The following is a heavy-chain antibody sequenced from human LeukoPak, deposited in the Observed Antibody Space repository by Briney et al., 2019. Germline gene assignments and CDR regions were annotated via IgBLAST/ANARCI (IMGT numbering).Heavy chain of an antibody. D-gene: IGHD5-18*01. CDR1: GYTFTSYG. CDR3: ARDEPVGYSFDY. V-gene: IGHV1-18*01. CDR2: ISAYNGNT. Sequence: ASVTVSCKASGYTFTSYGISWVRQAPGQGLEWMGWISAYNGNTNYAQKLQGRVTVTTDTSTSTAYMELRSLRSDDTAVYYCARDEPVGYSFDYWGQGTLVTVSS. J-gene: IGHJ4*02.